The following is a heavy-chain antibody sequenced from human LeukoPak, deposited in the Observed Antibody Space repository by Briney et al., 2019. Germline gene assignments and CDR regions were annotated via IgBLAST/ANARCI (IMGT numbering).Heavy chain of an antibody. Sequence: GGSLRLSCAASGFTFSTYGMHWVRQASGKGLEWVAFIQPGASIEYYADSVKGRFTISRDDSRNTLYLQMNSLRPEDTGVYYCAKMTGSYYGYFDYWGQGTLVTVSS. CDR2: IQPGASIE. D-gene: IGHD1-26*01. CDR1: GFTFSTYG. CDR3: AKMTGSYYGYFDY. V-gene: IGHV3-30*02. J-gene: IGHJ4*02.